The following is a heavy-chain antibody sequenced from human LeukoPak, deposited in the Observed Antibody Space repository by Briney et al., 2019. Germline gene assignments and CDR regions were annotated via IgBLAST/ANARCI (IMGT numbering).Heavy chain of an antibody. J-gene: IGHJ4*02. Sequence: PGESLKISCKGSGYSFTSYWIGWVRQMPGKGLEWMGIIYPGDSDTRYSPSFQGQVTISADKSISTAYLQWSSLKASDTAMYYCARHPVGSGYYVHFDYWGQGTLVTVSS. CDR2: IYPGDSDT. CDR1: GYSFTSYW. V-gene: IGHV5-51*01. CDR3: ARHPVGSGYYVHFDY. D-gene: IGHD3-22*01.